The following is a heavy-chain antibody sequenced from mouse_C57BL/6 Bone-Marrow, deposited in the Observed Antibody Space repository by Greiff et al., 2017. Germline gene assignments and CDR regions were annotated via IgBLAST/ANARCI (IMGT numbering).Heavy chain of an antibody. CDR1: GYTFTSYW. J-gene: IGHJ2*01. Sequence: QVQLQQPGAELVKPGASVKLSCKASGYTFTSYWMHWVKQRPGQGLEWIGMIHPNSGSTNYNEKFKSKATLTVDKSSSTAYMQLSSLTSGDSAVYYGASERGLQLDFDYWGQGTTLTVSA. CDR2: IHPNSGST. D-gene: IGHD2-4*01. CDR3: ASERGLQLDFDY. V-gene: IGHV1-64*01.